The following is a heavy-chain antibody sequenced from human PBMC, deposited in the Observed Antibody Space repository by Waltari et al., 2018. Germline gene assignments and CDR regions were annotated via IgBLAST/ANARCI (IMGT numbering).Heavy chain of an antibody. CDR3: WAIVRPTKLDF. J-gene: IGHJ4*02. CDR1: GDPPSSTSYC. Sequence: QLQLQESGPGLVKPSETLSLTCAVSGDPPSSTSYCLGWIRQPPGTGLEWMATSCNNGGIYYNAPLKSRATISVDSSKTHFSLRLNSVTAADTAVYYCWAIVRPTKLDFWGQGTLVTVSS. CDR2: SCNNGGI. D-gene: IGHD1-26*01. V-gene: IGHV4-39*02.